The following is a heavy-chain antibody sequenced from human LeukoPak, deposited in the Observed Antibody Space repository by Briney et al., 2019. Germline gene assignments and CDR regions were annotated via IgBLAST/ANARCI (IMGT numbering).Heavy chain of an antibody. D-gene: IGHD2-2*01. CDR2: ISYDGSNK. Sequence: PGGSLRLSCAASGVTFSSYAMHWVRQAPGKGLEWVAVISYDGSNKYYADSVKGRFTISRDNSKNTLYLQMNSLRAEDTAVYYCARERIVVVPAAMGGWFDPWGQGTLVTVSS. CDR3: ARERIVVVPAAMGGWFDP. V-gene: IGHV3-30*04. CDR1: GVTFSSYA. J-gene: IGHJ5*02.